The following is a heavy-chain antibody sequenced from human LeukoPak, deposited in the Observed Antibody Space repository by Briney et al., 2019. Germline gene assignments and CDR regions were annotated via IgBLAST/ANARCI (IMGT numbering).Heavy chain of an antibody. J-gene: IGHJ4*02. CDR1: GLTFSSYA. V-gene: IGHV3-23*01. Sequence: PGGSLRLSCAASGLTFSSYAMSWARQAPGKGLEWVSAISGSGCSTYYADSVKRRFTIPGDNSKNTLHVQMNSLRAEDTAVYYCAKDGMVATIGCSFDYWGQGTLVTVSS. D-gene: IGHD5-12*01. CDR3: AKDGMVATIGCSFDY. CDR2: ISGSGCST.